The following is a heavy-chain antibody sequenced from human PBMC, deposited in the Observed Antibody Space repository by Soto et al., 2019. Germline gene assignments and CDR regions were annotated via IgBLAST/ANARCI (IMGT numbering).Heavy chain of an antibody. CDR1: GGSISSGDYY. CDR3: ARAGDLMWGDYYGMDV. J-gene: IGHJ6*02. CDR2: IYHSGST. V-gene: IGHV4-30-4*01. Sequence: GSPSETLSLTCTVSGGSISSGDYYWSWIRQPPGKGLEWIGDIYHSGSTNYNPSLKSRVTISVDKSKNQFSLKLSSVTAADTAVYYCARAGDLMWGDYYGMDVWGQGTTVTVPS. D-gene: IGHD7-27*01.